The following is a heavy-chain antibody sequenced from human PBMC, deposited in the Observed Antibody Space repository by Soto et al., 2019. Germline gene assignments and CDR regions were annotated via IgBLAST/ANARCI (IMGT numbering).Heavy chain of an antibody. CDR1: GFTFSSYS. V-gene: IGHV3-21*01. CDR2: ISSSSSYI. J-gene: IGHJ6*02. CDR3: ARDSSRGSWYYYYGMDV. D-gene: IGHD6-13*01. Sequence: EVQLVESGGGLVKPGGSLRLSCAASGFTFSSYSMNWVRQAPGKGLEWVSSISSSSSYIYYADSVKGRFTISRDNAKNSLYLQMNSLRAEDTDVYYCARDSSRGSWYYYYGMDVWGQGTTVTVSS.